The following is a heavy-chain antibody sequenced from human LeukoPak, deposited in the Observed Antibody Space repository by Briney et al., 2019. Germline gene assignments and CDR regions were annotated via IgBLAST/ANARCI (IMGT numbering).Heavy chain of an antibody. J-gene: IGHJ4*02. V-gene: IGHV4-39*01. Sequence: PSQTLSLTCTVSGGSISSGGYYWSWIRQHPGKGLEWIGSIYYSGSTYYNPSLKSRVTISVDTSKNQFSLKLSSVTAADTAVYYCARHVGDYDFWSGYYPVEPFDYWGQGTLVTVSS. CDR1: GGSISSGGYY. CDR2: IYYSGST. CDR3: ARHVGDYDFWSGYYPVEPFDY. D-gene: IGHD3-3*01.